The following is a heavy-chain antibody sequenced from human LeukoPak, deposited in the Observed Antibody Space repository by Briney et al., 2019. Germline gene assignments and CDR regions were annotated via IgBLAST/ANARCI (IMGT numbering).Heavy chain of an antibody. CDR2: IYPGDSDT. CDR1: AYTFTSYW. V-gene: IGHV5-51*01. D-gene: IGHD2-2*02. J-gene: IGHJ4*02. CDR3: ARLRIVPTAISVAGSYFDY. Sequence: GESLKISCQASAYTFTSYWLGWVRQMPGNGLEWVGIIYPGDSDTRYSPSFQGQVTISADKSISTAYLQWSSLKASDTAIYYCARLRIVPTAISVAGSYFDYWGQGTLVTVSS.